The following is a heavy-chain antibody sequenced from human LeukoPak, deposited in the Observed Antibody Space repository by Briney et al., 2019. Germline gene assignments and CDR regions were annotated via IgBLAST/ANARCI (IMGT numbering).Heavy chain of an antibody. CDR2: ISYDGRKK. V-gene: IGHV3-30*04. CDR3: PRDNCRYGYFYYYFGMDV. J-gene: IGHJ6*02. Sequence: SXRLSCADSGFTFSSYAMHWVREAPGKGMGRGAVISYDGRKKYYADSVKGGFTISRDNTKKTLYMKKKRVREEDTGVYYCPRDNCRYGYFYYYFGMDVWGQGTTVTVSS. D-gene: IGHD1-20*01. CDR1: GFTFSSYA.